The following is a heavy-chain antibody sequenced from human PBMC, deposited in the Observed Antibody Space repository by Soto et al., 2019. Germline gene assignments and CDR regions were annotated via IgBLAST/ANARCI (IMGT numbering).Heavy chain of an antibody. CDR2: ISGSGGST. V-gene: IGHV3-23*01. CDR3: AKNGYCSGGSCYTVYFDY. Sequence: GGSLRLSWAVSGFTFNKYAMSWVRQAPGKGLEWVSAISGSGGSTYYADSVKGRFTISRDNSKNTLYLQMNSLRAEDTAVYYCAKNGYCSGGSCYTVYFDYWGQGTLVTVSS. D-gene: IGHD2-15*01. J-gene: IGHJ4*02. CDR1: GFTFNKYA.